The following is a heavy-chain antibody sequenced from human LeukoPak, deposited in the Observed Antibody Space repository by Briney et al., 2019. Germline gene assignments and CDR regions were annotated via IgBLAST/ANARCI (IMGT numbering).Heavy chain of an antibody. J-gene: IGHJ3*02. Sequence: PGRSLRLSCAASGFTFSGSAMHWVRQASGKGLEWVGRIRSKANSYATAYAASVKGRFTISRDDSKNTAYLQMNSLKTEDTAVYYCTRPLGPVGATYVYAFDIWGQGTMVTVSS. CDR3: TRPLGPVGATYVYAFDI. D-gene: IGHD1-26*01. V-gene: IGHV3-73*01. CDR2: IRSKANSYAT. CDR1: GFTFSGSA.